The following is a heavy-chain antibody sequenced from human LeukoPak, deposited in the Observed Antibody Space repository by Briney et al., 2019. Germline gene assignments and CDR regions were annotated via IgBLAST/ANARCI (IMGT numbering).Heavy chain of an antibody. J-gene: IGHJ4*02. CDR1: GGSFSGYY. CDR3: ARAAPHSYYYDRSGYYYPYYFDY. CDR2: INHSGST. D-gene: IGHD3-22*01. Sequence: PSETLSLTCAVYGGSFSGYYWSWIRQPPGKGLEWIGEINHSGSTNYNPSLKSRVTISVDTSKNQFSLKLSSVTAADTAVYYCARAAPHSYYYDRSGYYYPYYFDYWGQGTLVTVSS. V-gene: IGHV4-34*01.